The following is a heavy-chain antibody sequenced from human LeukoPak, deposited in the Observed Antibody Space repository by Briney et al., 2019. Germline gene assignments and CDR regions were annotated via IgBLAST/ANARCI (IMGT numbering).Heavy chain of an antibody. Sequence: GGSLRLSCATSGFTFSTFWMHWVRQAPGKGQVWVSRINHDGSSTNYADSVKGRFTISRDNAKNSLYLQMNSLRAEDTAVYYCARDLNWETYWGQGTLVSVSS. CDR3: ARDLNWETY. V-gene: IGHV3-74*01. J-gene: IGHJ4*02. CDR2: INHDGSST. CDR1: GFTFSTFW. D-gene: IGHD7-27*01.